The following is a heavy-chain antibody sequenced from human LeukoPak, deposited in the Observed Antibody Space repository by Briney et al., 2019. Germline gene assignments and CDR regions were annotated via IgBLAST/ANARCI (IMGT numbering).Heavy chain of an antibody. V-gene: IGHV3-48*03. D-gene: IGHD5/OR15-5a*01. CDR3: ARLEAFYDTIVY. CDR1: GFTFSSYE. Sequence: SLRLSCAASGFTFSSYEMNWVRQAPGKGLEWVSYISSSGSTIYYADSLKGRFTISRDNAKNSPYLQMNSLRAEDTAVYYCARLEAFYDTIVYWGQGTLVTVSS. J-gene: IGHJ4*02. CDR2: ISSSGSTI.